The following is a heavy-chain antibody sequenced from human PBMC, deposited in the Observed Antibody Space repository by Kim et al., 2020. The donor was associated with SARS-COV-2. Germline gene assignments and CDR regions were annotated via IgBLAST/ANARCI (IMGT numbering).Heavy chain of an antibody. D-gene: IGHD2-2*01. CDR1: GYTFTSYY. J-gene: IGHJ3*02. CDR3: ASRSSYCSSTSCHPGFAFDI. V-gene: IGHV1-46*01. CDR2: INPSGGST. Sequence: ASVKVSCKASGYTFTSYYMHWVRQAPGQGLEWMGIINPSGGSTSYAQKFQGRVTMTRDTSTSTVYMELSSLRSEDTAVYYCASRSSYCSSTSCHPGFAFDIWGQGAMVTVSS.